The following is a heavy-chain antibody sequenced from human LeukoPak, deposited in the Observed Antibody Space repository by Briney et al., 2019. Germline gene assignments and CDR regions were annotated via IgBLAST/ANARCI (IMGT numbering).Heavy chain of an antibody. D-gene: IGHD2-15*01. CDR1: GYTFTSYD. Sequence: ASVKVSCKASGYTFTSYDINWVRQATGQGLEWIGWMNPNSGNTGYAQKFQGRVTMTRNTSISTAYMELSSLRSEDTAVYYCARGLFSGCSGGSCLWGQGTLVTVSS. CDR2: MNPNSGNT. V-gene: IGHV1-8*01. J-gene: IGHJ4*02. CDR3: ARGLFSGCSGGSCL.